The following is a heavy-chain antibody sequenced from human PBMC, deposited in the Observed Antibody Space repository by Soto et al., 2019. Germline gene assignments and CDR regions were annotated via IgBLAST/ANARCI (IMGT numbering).Heavy chain of an antibody. CDR1: GGSISSYY. CDR2: IYYSGST. J-gene: IGHJ4*02. V-gene: IGHV4-59*01. Sequence: SETLSLTCTVSGGSISSYYWSWIRQPPGKGLEWIGYIYYSGSTNYNPSLKSRVTISVDTSKNQFSLKLGSVTAADTAVYYCARGVEYFDWLPHWISHFDYWGQGTLVTVSS. D-gene: IGHD3-9*01. CDR3: ARGVEYFDWLPHWISHFDY.